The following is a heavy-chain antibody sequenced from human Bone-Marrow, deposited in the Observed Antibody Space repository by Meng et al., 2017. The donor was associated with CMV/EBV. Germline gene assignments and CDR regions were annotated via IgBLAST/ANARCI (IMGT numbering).Heavy chain of an antibody. J-gene: IGHJ4*02. V-gene: IGHV3-30*04. CDR3: ARESPVARPDY. Sequence: GESLKISCAASGFTFSSYAMHWVRQAPGKGLEWVAVISYDGSNKYYADSVKGRFTISRDNSKNTLYLQMNSLRAEDTAVYYCARESPVARPDYWGQGTLVTVSS. CDR2: ISYDGSNK. D-gene: IGHD2-15*01. CDR1: GFTFSSYA.